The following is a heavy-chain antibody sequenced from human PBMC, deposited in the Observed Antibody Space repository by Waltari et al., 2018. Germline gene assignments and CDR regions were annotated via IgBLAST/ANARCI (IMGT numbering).Heavy chain of an antibody. J-gene: IGHJ4*02. CDR3: ARVRVGYGYNYDY. CDR2: IYYSGST. CDR1: GGSISSHY. V-gene: IGHV4-59*11. D-gene: IGHD5-12*01. Sequence: QVQLQESGPGLVKPSETLSLTCTVSGGSISSHYWSWIRQPPGKGLEWIGYIYYSGSTNYNPSLKSRVTISVDTSKNQFSLKLSSVTAADTAVYYCARVRVGYGYNYDYWGQGTLVTVSS.